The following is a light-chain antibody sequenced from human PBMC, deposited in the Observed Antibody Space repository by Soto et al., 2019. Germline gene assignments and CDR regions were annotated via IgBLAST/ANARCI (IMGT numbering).Light chain of an antibody. Sequence: SYELTQPPSVSVAPGKTASITCGGNNIGGKSVHWYQRKPGQAPVLVIYFDDERPSGIPERFSGSTSENTATLTISRVEAGDEADYYCQVWDSGSDHVVFGGGTKLTVL. CDR1: NIGGKS. CDR2: FDD. CDR3: QVWDSGSDHVV. J-gene: IGLJ2*01. V-gene: IGLV3-21*04.